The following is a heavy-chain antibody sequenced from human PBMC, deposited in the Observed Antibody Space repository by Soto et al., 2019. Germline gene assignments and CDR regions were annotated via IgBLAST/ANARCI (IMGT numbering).Heavy chain of an antibody. D-gene: IGHD6-6*01. CDR3: TTGSTSTKNY. CDR1: VFTFSNAW. J-gene: IGHJ4*02. CDR2: IKSKTDGGTT. V-gene: IGHV3-15*01. Sequence: PGGSLRLSCAASVFTFSNAWLSWVRQAPGKGLEWVGRIKSKTDGGTTDYTAPVKGRFTISRDDSKNTLYLQMNSLKIEDTAVYYCTTGSTSTKNYWGQGTLVTVSS.